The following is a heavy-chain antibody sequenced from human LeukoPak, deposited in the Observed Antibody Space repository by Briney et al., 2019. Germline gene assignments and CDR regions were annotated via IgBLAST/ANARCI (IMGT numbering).Heavy chain of an antibody. Sequence: GGSLRLSCAASGFTFSSYGMHWVRQAPGKGLEWVAFIRYDGSNKYYADSVKGRFTISRDNSKNTLYLQMNSLRAEDTAVYYCARDSNYYGSGSYLTDWGQGTLVTVSS. J-gene: IGHJ4*02. CDR1: GFTFSSYG. CDR2: IRYDGSNK. D-gene: IGHD3-10*01. CDR3: ARDSNYYGSGSYLTD. V-gene: IGHV3-30*02.